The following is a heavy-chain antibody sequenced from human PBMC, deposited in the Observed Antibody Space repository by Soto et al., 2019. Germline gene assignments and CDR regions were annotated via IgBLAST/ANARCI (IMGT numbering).Heavy chain of an antibody. CDR2: IANDGGRK. D-gene: IGHD2-15*01. J-gene: IGHJ5*02. CDR1: GFNFSNYG. V-gene: IGHV3-30*03. Sequence: QVRLVESGGGVVQPEKSLRLSCGASGFNFSNYGMHWVRQPPGKGLEWVAIIANDGGRKYYADSVEGRFTVSRDNSKNTLFLQMINLRPEDTAVYYCATTTVVAAAGFDPWGRGTQVIVSS. CDR3: ATTTVVAAAGFDP.